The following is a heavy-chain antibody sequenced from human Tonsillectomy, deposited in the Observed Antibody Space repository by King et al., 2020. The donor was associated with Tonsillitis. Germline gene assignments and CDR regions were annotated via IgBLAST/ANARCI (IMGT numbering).Heavy chain of an antibody. V-gene: IGHV3-21*01. CDR3: ASTDGDFPYYFDY. CDR2: ISSSSSYI. Sequence: VQLVESGGGLVKPGGSLRLSCAASGFTFSSYSMNWVRQAPGKGLEWVSSISSSSSYIYYTDSLKGRFTISRDNAKNSLYLQMNSLSAEDTAVYYCASTDGDFPYYFDYWGQGTLVTVSS. D-gene: IGHD4-17*01. J-gene: IGHJ4*02. CDR1: GFTFSSYS.